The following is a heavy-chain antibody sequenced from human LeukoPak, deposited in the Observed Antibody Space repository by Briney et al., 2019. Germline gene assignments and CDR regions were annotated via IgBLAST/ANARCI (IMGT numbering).Heavy chain of an antibody. Sequence: GGSLRLSCAASGFTFDDYAMHWVRQAPGKGLEWVSGISWNSGSIGYADSVKGRFTISRDNAKNTVSLQMNSLSADDTAVYYCASVFDSWGQGFLVTVSS. D-gene: IGHD5/OR15-5a*01. J-gene: IGHJ4*02. V-gene: IGHV3-9*01. CDR1: GFTFDDYA. CDR2: ISWNSGSI. CDR3: ASVFDS.